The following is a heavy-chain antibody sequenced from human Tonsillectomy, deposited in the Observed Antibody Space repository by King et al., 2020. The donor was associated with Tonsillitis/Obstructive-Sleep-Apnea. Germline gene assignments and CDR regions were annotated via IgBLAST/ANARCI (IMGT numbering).Heavy chain of an antibody. D-gene: IGHD1-7*01. J-gene: IGHJ4*02. CDR1: GYTFTSYA. V-gene: IGHV7-4-1*02. CDR2: INTNTGNP. CDR3: ARGGLVLFEELWGPFDY. Sequence: QLVQSGSELKKPGASVKISCKASGYTFTSYAMNWVRQAPGQGLEWMGWINTNTGNPTYAHGFTGRFVFSLDTSVSAPYLQINNLTAEDTAVYYCARGGLVLFEELWGPFDYWGQGTLVTVSS.